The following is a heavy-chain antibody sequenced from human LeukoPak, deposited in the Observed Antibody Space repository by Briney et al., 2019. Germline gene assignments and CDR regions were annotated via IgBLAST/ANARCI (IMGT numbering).Heavy chain of an antibody. J-gene: IGHJ5*02. CDR1: GYTFTSYG. D-gene: IGHD2-21*02. CDR2: ISAYNGNT. V-gene: IGHV1-18*01. CDR3: ARWASYCGGDCYSTVGWFDP. Sequence: ASVKVSCKASGYTFTSYGISWVRQAPGQGLEWMGWISAYNGNTNYAQKLQGRVTMTTDTSTSTAYMELRSLRSDDTAVYYCARWASYCGGDCYSTVGWFDPWGQGTLVTVSS.